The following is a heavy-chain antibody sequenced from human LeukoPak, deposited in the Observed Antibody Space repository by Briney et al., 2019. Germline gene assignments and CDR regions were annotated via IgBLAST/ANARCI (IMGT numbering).Heavy chain of an antibody. CDR3: ARYQAAVVAAMGFDY. D-gene: IGHD2-15*01. CDR1: GGSTSSYY. V-gene: IGHV4-59*01. Sequence: SETLSLTCTVAGGSTSSYYWSWIRQPPGKGLEWIGYIYYSGSTNYNPSLKSRVTISVDTSKDQFSLKLSSVTAADTAVYYCARYQAAVVAAMGFDYWGQGTLVTVSS. J-gene: IGHJ4*02. CDR2: IYYSGST.